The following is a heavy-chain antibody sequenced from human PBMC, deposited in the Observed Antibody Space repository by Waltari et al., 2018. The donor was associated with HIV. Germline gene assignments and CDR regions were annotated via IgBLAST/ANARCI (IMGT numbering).Heavy chain of an antibody. CDR1: GDTLMSSD. D-gene: IGHD3-22*01. CDR2: IIPIFGTA. J-gene: IGHJ4*02. Sequence: QVHLEHTGAEVQEPALSVKISRKASGDTLMSSDCCWVRQAPGQGLEWMGGIIPIFGTANYAQKFQGRVTITADESTSTAYMELSSLRSEDTAVYYCARDFSDYHSSGFYYEGGYRGQGTLVTVSS. V-gene: IGHV1-69*12. CDR3: ARDFSDYHSSGFYYEGGY.